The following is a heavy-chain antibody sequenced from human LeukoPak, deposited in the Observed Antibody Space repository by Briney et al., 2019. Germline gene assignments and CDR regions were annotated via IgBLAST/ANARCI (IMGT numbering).Heavy chain of an antibody. CDR3: ARVDGYSYSRPFYF. CDR2: ISSYNGNT. D-gene: IGHD5-18*01. CDR1: GYTFTSYG. Sequence: ASVKVSCNSSGYTFTSYGISWVRHAPGQGLESMGWISSYNGNTNYAQRFQGRVVMTTDTSTSTSYMELRNLRPDDTALYYCARVDGYSYSRPFYFWGQGTLVTVSS. V-gene: IGHV1-18*01. J-gene: IGHJ4*02.